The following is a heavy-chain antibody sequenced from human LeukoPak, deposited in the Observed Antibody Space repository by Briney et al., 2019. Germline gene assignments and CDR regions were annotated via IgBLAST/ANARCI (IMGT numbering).Heavy chain of an antibody. D-gene: IGHD3-3*01. CDR3: ARGGDYDFWSGYYRDYYYYYGMDV. J-gene: IGHJ6*02. CDR1: DGSISSSTYY. Sequence: SETLSLTCTVSDGSISSSTYYWGWIRQPPGKGLEWIGSSYYTGSTYYNPSLKSRVTISVDTSKNQFSLRLSSVTAADTAVYYCARGGDYDFWSGYYRDYYYYYGMDVWGQGTTVTVSS. V-gene: IGHV4-39*01. CDR2: SYYTGST.